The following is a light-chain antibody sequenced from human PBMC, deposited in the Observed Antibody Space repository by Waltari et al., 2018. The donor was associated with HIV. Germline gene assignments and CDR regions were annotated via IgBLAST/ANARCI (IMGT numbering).Light chain of an antibody. V-gene: IGLV3-21*04. CDR1: NIPNKS. CDR2: FNS. Sequence: SYVLTQPPSVSVAPGAAATISCGGWNIPNKSVHWYRQHPGQAPVLVSRFNSDRPSGIPDRFSGSTSGNTATLTISRVEVGDEADYYCQVWDSTNHHVVFGGGTELTVL. J-gene: IGLJ3*02. CDR3: QVWDSTNHHVV.